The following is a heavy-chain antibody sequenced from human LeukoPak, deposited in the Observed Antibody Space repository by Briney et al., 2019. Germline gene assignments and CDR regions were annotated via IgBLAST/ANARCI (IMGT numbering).Heavy chain of an antibody. V-gene: IGHV4-39*07. CDR1: GGSISSSSYY. J-gene: IGHJ4*02. CDR2: IHYSGST. Sequence: SETLSLTCTVSGGSISSSSYYRAWIRQPPGKGLEWIGSIHYSGSTYYNPSLKSRVTISVDTSKNQFSLRLTSVTAADTAVYYCARDRHKLVDIVAGTLDYWGQGTLVTVSS. D-gene: IGHD5-12*01. CDR3: ARDRHKLVDIVAGTLDY.